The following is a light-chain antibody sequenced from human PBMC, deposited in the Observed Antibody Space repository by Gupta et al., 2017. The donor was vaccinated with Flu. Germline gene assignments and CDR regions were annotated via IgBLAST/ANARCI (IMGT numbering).Light chain of an antibody. CDR2: EHS. Sequence: VTISCSGCSSKTGIKYVSGYQQHTVTAPMLLVYEHSERPSGMPGRFSGSKSGTSATLAITRLQAGDEADYYCQAWDSRSNVSVFGGGTKLTVL. V-gene: IGLV1-51*02. J-gene: IGLJ3*02. CDR3: QAWDSRSNVSV. CDR1: SSKTGIKY.